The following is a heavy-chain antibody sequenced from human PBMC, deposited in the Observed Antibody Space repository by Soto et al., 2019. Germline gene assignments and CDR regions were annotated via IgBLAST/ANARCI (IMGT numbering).Heavy chain of an antibody. V-gene: IGHV3-30-3*01. D-gene: IGHD5-18*01. CDR2: ISYDGSNK. J-gene: IGHJ2*01. CDR3: ARDPLWGTAMVLWYFDL. CDR1: GFTFNNYA. Sequence: QVQLVESGGGVVQPGRSLRLSCAASGFTFNNYAMHWVRQAPGQGLEWVALISYDGSNKYYADSVKGRFTISRDNSKNTLYQHMDSLRAEDTAVYYCARDPLWGTAMVLWYFDLWGRGTLVTVSS.